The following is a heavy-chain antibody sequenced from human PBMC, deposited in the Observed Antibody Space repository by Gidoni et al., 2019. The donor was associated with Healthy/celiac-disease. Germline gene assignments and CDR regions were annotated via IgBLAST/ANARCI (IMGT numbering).Heavy chain of an antibody. Sequence: EVQLVESGGGLVKPGGSLRLSCAASGFTFSSYSMNWVRQAPGKGLEWVSSSSSSSSYIYYADSVKGRFTISRDNAKNSLYLQMNSLRAEDTAVYYCARVNAPNYDFWSGQEGGFDYWGQGTLVTVSS. J-gene: IGHJ4*02. CDR1: GFTFSSYS. V-gene: IGHV3-21*01. CDR2: SSSSSSYI. D-gene: IGHD3-3*01. CDR3: ARVNAPNYDFWSGQEGGFDY.